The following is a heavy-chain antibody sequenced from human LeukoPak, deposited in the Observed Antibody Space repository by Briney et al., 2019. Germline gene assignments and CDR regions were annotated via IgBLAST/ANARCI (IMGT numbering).Heavy chain of an antibody. Sequence: GGSLRLSCAASGFTFSSYSMNWVRQAPGKGLEWVSYISSSSSTIYYADSVKGRFTISRDNAKNSLYLQMNSLRDEDTAVYYCAKDFYDYVWGSYRQPFDYWGQGTLVTVSS. CDR1: GFTFSSYS. D-gene: IGHD3-16*02. J-gene: IGHJ4*02. V-gene: IGHV3-48*02. CDR2: ISSSSSTI. CDR3: AKDFYDYVWGSYRQPFDY.